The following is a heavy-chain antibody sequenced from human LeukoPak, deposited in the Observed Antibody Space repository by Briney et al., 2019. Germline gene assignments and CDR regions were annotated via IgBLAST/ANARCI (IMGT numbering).Heavy chain of an antibody. CDR2: IRYDGSNK. J-gene: IGHJ5*02. Sequence: GGSLRLSCAASGFTFSSYGMHWVRQAPGKGLEWVAFIRYDGSNKYYADSVKGRFTISRDNSKNTLYLQMNSLRAEDTAVYYCAKDYKPLQLWLHWFDPWGQGTLVTVSS. CDR1: GFTFSSYG. D-gene: IGHD5-18*01. CDR3: AKDYKPLQLWLHWFDP. V-gene: IGHV3-30*02.